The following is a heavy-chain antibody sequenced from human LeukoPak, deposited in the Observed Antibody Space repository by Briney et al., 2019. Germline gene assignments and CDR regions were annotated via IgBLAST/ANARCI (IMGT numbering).Heavy chain of an antibody. CDR1: GSTFSSYG. CDR3: ARDLAIRFYGMDV. V-gene: IGHV3-64*01. CDR2: ISNNGGRT. Sequence: GGSLRLSCAASGSTFSSYGIHWVRQAPGKGLEYASAISNNGGRTYYAISVKGRFTISRDNSKSTVYLQMGSLRAEDMAVYYCARDLAIRFYGMDVWGLGATVTVSS. J-gene: IGHJ6*02.